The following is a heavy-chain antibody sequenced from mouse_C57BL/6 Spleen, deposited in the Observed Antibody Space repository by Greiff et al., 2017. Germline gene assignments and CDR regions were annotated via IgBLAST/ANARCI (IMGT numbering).Heavy chain of an antibody. V-gene: IGHV1-59*01. Sequence: QVQLQQPGAELVRPGPSVKLSCKASGYTFTSYWMHWVKQRPGPGLEWIGVIDPSDSSTNYNPKFKGKATLTVDTSSSTAYMQLSSLTPVNSAVYYCARPSYYSNSLCAYWGQGTLVTVSA. D-gene: IGHD2-5*01. J-gene: IGHJ3*01. CDR3: ARPSYYSNSLCAY. CDR2: IDPSDSST. CDR1: GYTFTSYW.